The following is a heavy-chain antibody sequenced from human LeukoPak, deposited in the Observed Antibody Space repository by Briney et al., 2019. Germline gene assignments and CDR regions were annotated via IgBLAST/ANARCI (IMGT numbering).Heavy chain of an antibody. CDR2: IIPILGIA. Sequence: SVKVSCKASGGTFSSYAISWVRQAPGQGLEWMGRIIPILGIANYAQKCQGRVTITADKSTSTAYMELSSLRSEDTAVYYCARGAKQQLALNWFDPWGQGTLVTVSS. J-gene: IGHJ5*02. CDR1: GGTFSSYA. CDR3: ARGAKQQLALNWFDP. V-gene: IGHV1-69*04. D-gene: IGHD6-13*01.